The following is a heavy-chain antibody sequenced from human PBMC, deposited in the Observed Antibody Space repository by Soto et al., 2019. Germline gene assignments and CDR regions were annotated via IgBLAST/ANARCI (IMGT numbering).Heavy chain of an antibody. CDR2: ISAYNGNT. Sequence: QVKLVQSGAEVKKPGASVKVSCKASGYTFTSYGISWVRQAPGQGLEWMGWISAYNGNTNYARKLQGRVTMTTDTPTSTAYMELRSLRSDDTAVYYCARVVWDFWSGTNWFDPWGQGTLVTVSS. J-gene: IGHJ5*02. D-gene: IGHD3-3*01. CDR1: GYTFTSYG. V-gene: IGHV1-18*01. CDR3: ARVVWDFWSGTNWFDP.